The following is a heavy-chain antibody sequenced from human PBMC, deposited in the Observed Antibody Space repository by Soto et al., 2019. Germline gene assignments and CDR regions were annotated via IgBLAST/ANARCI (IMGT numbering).Heavy chain of an antibody. J-gene: IGHJ3*01. CDR1: GYTFTGYY. CDR2: INPNSGGT. Sequence: ASVKVSCKASGYTFTGYYMHWVRQAPGQGLEWMGWINPNSGGTNYAQKFQGWVTMTRDTSISAAYMELSRLRSDDTATYYCAKDPYYGAGPFDFWGQRTLVTVSS. CDR3: AKDPYYGAGPFDF. D-gene: IGHD4-17*01. V-gene: IGHV1-2*04.